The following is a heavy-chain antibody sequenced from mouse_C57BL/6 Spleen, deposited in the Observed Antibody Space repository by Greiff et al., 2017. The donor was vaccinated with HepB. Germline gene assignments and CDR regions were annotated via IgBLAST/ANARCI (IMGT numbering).Heavy chain of an antibody. D-gene: IGHD2-4*01. V-gene: IGHV1-82*01. Sequence: VQLVESGPELVKPGASVKISCKASGYAFSSSWMNWVKQRPGQGLEWIGRIYPGDGDTNYNGKFKGKATLTADKSSSTAYMQLSSLTSEDSAVYFCARDRDYDVVGFAYWGQGTLVTVSA. CDR1: GYAFSSSW. J-gene: IGHJ3*01. CDR2: IYPGDGDT. CDR3: ARDRDYDVVGFAY.